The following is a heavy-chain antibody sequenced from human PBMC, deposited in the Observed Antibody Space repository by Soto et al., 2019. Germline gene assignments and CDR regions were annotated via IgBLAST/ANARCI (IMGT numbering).Heavy chain of an antibody. CDR1: GGSISSGGYS. V-gene: IGHV4-30-2*01. CDR2: IYHSGST. Sequence: SETLSLTCAVSGGSISSGGYSWSWIRQPPGKGLEWIGYIYHSGSTYYNPSLKSRVTISVDTSKNQFSLKLSSVTAADTAVYYCARGPYVSVLEWLLFSDSDYYYYGMDVWGQGTTVTVSS. J-gene: IGHJ6*02. CDR3: ARGPYVSVLEWLLFSDSDYYYYGMDV. D-gene: IGHD3-3*01.